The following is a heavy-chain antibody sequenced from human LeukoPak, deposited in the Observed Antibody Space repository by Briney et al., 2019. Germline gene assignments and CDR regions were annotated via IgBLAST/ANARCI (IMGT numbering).Heavy chain of an antibody. D-gene: IGHD3-3*02. CDR3: ARDGFLSNYYYYGMDV. CDR2: IYTSGST. J-gene: IGHJ6*02. CDR1: GGSNSSGSYY. V-gene: IGHV4-61*02. Sequence: SQTLSLTCTVSGGSNSSGSYYWSWIRQPAGKGLEWIGRIYTSGSTNYNPSLKSRVTISVDTSKNQFSLKLSSVTAADTAVYYCARDGFLSNYYYYGMDVWGQGTTVTVSS.